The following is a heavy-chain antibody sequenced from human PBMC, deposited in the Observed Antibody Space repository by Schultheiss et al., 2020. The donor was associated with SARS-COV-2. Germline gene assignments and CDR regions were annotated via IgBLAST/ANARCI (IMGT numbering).Heavy chain of an antibody. J-gene: IGHJ4*02. V-gene: IGHV4-4*07. CDR3: ARAEGPMVRTYYFDY. CDR2: IYTSGST. D-gene: IGHD3-10*01. CDR1: GGSISSYY. Sequence: SETLSLTCTVSGGSISSYYWSWIRQPAGKGLEWIGRIYTSGSTNYNPSLKSRVTISVDTSKNQFSLKLSSVTAADTAVYYCARAEGPMVRTYYFDYWGQGTLVTVSS.